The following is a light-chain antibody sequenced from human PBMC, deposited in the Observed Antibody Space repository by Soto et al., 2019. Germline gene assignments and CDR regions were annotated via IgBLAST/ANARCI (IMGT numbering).Light chain of an antibody. Sequence: DIQMTQSPSSLSASVGDRVTITCRASRGINSYLAWYQQKPGKVPKLLIYAASTLQSGVPSRFSGSGSGTDFTLPISSLQPADVATYYCQRYTSAPPFRFGPGTKVDIK. CDR2: AAS. CDR3: QRYTSAPPFR. V-gene: IGKV1-27*01. J-gene: IGKJ3*01. CDR1: RGINSY.